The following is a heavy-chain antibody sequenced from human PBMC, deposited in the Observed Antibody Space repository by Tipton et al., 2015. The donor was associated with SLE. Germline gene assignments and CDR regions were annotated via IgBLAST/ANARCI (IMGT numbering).Heavy chain of an antibody. V-gene: IGHV4-39*07. Sequence: TLSLTCAVSGGSITSSSFYWDWIRQPPGKGLEWIGEINHSGSTNYNPSLKSRVTISVDTSKNQFSLKLSSVTAADTAVYYCARGRMKWGYYYYGMDVWGQGTTVTVSS. J-gene: IGHJ6*02. CDR3: ARGRMKWGYYYYGMDV. CDR1: GGSITSSSFY. D-gene: IGHD1-26*01. CDR2: INHSGST.